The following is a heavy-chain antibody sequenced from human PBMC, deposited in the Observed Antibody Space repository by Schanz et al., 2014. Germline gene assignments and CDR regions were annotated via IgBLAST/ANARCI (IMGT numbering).Heavy chain of an antibody. V-gene: IGHV3-30*18. CDR1: GFNFANHA. Sequence: QVQLVESGGGVVQPERSLRLSCAASGFNFANHAIHWVRQGQGNGLQWVAVISSDGSKKLYADSVKARFTISRDNSKNSVSLQMDSLRPEDTAVYFCAKDLHSNSGNYYSYYGDSWGPGALVTVSS. J-gene: IGHJ4*02. CDR2: ISSDGSKK. CDR3: AKDLHSNSGNYYSYYGDS. D-gene: IGHD3-10*01.